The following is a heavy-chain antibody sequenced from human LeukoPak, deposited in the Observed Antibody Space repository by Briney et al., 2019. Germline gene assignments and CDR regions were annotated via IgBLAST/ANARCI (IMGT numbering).Heavy chain of an antibody. Sequence: GGSLRLSCAASGFTFSSYAMSWVRQAPGKGLEWVSSFSFNGESTYYADSAKGRFTISRDNSKNTLYLQMNSLRAEDTAVYYCAKGGYSNGRYYYYYMDVWGEGTTVTVSS. CDR1: GFTFSSYA. CDR2: FSFNGEST. J-gene: IGHJ6*03. CDR3: AKGGYSNGRYYYYYMDV. D-gene: IGHD5-18*01. V-gene: IGHV3-23*01.